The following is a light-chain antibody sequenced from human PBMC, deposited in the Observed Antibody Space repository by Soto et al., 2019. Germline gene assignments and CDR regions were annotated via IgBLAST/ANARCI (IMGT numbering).Light chain of an antibody. CDR3: QQYNNWHT. Sequence: EIVMTQSPATLSVSPGERATLSCRASQSVSSNLAWYQQKPGQAPRLLIYGASTRATGIPARFSGSGSGTEFTLTISSLQSEAFAVYYCQQYNNWHTFGPGTKVDIK. CDR1: QSVSSN. J-gene: IGKJ3*01. CDR2: GAS. V-gene: IGKV3-15*01.